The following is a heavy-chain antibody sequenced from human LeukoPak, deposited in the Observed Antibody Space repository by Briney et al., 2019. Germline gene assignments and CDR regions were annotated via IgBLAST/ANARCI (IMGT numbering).Heavy chain of an antibody. CDR2: ISGSGGST. V-gene: IGHV3-23*01. D-gene: IGHD2-2*01. Sequence: GGSLRLSCAASGFTFSSYGMSWVRQAPGKGLEWVSAISGSGGSTYYADSVKGRFTISRDNSKNTLYLQMNSLRADDTAVYYCAKDSEDIVVVPAAYLDYWGQGILVTVSS. CDR1: GFTFSSYG. CDR3: AKDSEDIVVVPAAYLDY. J-gene: IGHJ4*02.